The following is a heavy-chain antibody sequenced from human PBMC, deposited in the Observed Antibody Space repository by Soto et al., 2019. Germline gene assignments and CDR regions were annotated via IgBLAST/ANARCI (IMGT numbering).Heavy chain of an antibody. Sequence: GGSLRLSCAASGFTFSSYWMSWVRQAPGKGLEWVANIKQDGSEKYYVDSVKGRFTISRDNAKNSLYLQMNSLRAEDTAVYYCASEPGTGDNWAFDIWGQGTMVTVSS. CDR1: GFTFSSYW. CDR2: IKQDGSEK. J-gene: IGHJ3*02. V-gene: IGHV3-7*03. D-gene: IGHD7-27*01. CDR3: ASEPGTGDNWAFDI.